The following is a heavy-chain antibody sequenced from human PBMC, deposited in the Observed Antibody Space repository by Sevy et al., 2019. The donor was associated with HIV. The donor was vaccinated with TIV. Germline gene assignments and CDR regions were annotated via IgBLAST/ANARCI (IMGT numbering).Heavy chain of an antibody. CDR3: ARGQWEHPF. CDR2: IMPSGIT. Sequence: SETLSLTCAVYGGSLSGYYWSWIRQPPRKGLEWIGEIMPSGITNYNPSLKSRVSISIDTSKNQFSLKVNSVTAADTAIYYCARGQWEHPFWGQGTQVTVSS. CDR1: GGSLSGYY. V-gene: IGHV4-34*01. D-gene: IGHD1-26*01. J-gene: IGHJ4*02.